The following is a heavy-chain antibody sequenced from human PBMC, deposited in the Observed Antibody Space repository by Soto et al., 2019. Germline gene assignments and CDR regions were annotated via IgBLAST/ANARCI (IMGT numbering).Heavy chain of an antibody. CDR2: IYYSGST. CDR1: GGSVSSGSYY. D-gene: IGHD6-13*01. J-gene: IGHJ5*02. Sequence: QVQLQESGPGLVKPSETLSLTCTVSGGSVSSGSYYWSWIRQPPGKGLEWIGYIYYSGSTNYNPSLKSRVTISVDTSKNQFSLKLSSVTAADTAVYYCARLNSSSWPTDWFDPWGQGTLVTVSS. V-gene: IGHV4-61*01. CDR3: ARLNSSSWPTDWFDP.